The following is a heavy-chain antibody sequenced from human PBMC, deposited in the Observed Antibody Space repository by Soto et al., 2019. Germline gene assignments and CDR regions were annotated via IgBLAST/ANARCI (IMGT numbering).Heavy chain of an antibody. Sequence: PGGSLRLSCAASGFTFSGSAMHWVRQASGKGLEWVGRIRSKANSYATAYAASVKGRFTISRDDSKNTAYLQMNSLKTEDTAVYYCTAGMGYCSSTSCPYSSSSTEFDYWGQGTLVTVS. J-gene: IGHJ4*02. CDR1: GFTFSGSA. V-gene: IGHV3-73*01. CDR2: IRSKANSYAT. D-gene: IGHD2-2*01. CDR3: TAGMGYCSSTSCPYSSSSTEFDY.